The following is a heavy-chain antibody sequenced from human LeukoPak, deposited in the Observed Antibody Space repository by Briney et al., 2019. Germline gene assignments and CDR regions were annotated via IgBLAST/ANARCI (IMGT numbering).Heavy chain of an antibody. CDR2: IGTAGDT. D-gene: IGHD1-26*01. Sequence: QPGGSLRLSCAASGFTFSSYDMHWVRQATGKGLEWVSAIGTAGDTYYPGSVKGRFTISRENAKNSLYLQMNSLRAGDTAVYYCARQPKGPLVGATRGYYYYGMDVWGQGTTVTVSS. J-gene: IGHJ6*02. CDR1: GFTFSSYD. CDR3: ARQPKGPLVGATRGYYYYGMDV. V-gene: IGHV3-13*01.